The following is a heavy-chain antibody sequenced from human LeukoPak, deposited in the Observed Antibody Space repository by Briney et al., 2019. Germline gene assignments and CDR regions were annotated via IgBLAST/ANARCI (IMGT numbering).Heavy chain of an antibody. Sequence: GGSLRLSCAASGFTFSSYAMSWVRQAPGKGLEWVSAISGSGGSTYYADSVKGRFTISRDNSKNTLYLQMNSLRAEDTAVYYCAKASLMAYYDSSGYYSFNYWGQGTLVTVSS. J-gene: IGHJ4*02. CDR1: GFTFSSYA. CDR3: AKASLMAYYDSSGYYSFNY. V-gene: IGHV3-23*01. CDR2: ISGSGGST. D-gene: IGHD3-22*01.